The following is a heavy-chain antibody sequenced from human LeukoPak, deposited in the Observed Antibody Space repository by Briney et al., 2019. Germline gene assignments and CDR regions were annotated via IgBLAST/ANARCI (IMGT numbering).Heavy chain of an antibody. V-gene: IGHV4-59*02. CDR1: GGSVRSYY. Sequence: PSETLSLTCYVSGGSVRSYYWRWIRQPPGKGLESIAYMYYNKKAEYNPPFNSRVTMSVDMSKNQVSLSLRSVTAADTAVYYCARGLDCGDSIDYRGQGTLVTVSS. D-gene: IGHD4-17*01. CDR3: ARGLDCGDSIDY. J-gene: IGHJ4*02. CDR2: MYYNKKA.